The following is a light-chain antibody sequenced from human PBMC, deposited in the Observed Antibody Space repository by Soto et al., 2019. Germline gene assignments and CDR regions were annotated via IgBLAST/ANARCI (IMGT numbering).Light chain of an antibody. J-gene: IGLJ1*01. Sequence: QSVLTQPPSASGTPGQRVTISCSGSSSNIGSDTVNWYQQLPGTAPKLLIYSNNQRPSGVPDRFSGSKSGTSASLAISGLQSEDEADYYCAAWDDSLNGHVFGPGTEVTVL. V-gene: IGLV1-44*01. CDR2: SNN. CDR1: SSNIGSDT. CDR3: AAWDDSLNGHV.